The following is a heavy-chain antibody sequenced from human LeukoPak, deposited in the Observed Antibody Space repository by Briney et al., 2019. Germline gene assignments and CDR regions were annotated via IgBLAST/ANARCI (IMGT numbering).Heavy chain of an antibody. Sequence: PGGSLRLSCAASGFTFSSYSMNWVRQAPGKGLEWVSYISSSSSTIYYADSVKGRFTISRDNAKNSLYLQMNSLRAEDTAVYYCARDKDLLRGNDYGMDVWGQGTTVTVSS. D-gene: IGHD3-10*01. J-gene: IGHJ6*02. CDR2: ISSSSSTI. CDR1: GFTFSSYS. CDR3: ARDKDLLRGNDYGMDV. V-gene: IGHV3-48*04.